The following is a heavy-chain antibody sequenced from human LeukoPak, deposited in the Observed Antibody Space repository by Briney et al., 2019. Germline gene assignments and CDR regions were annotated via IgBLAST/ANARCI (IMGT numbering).Heavy chain of an antibody. V-gene: IGHV3-30*18. D-gene: IGHD6-19*01. CDR1: GFTSSYSG. CDR3: AKDGLGSSGWYGDY. J-gene: IGHJ4*02. CDR2: ISDDGSNK. Sequence: GGSLRLSCAASGFTSSYSGIHWVSQAPGKGLEWVALISDDGSNKNYAASVKGRFTISRDNSKNALYLQMDSLKTEDTAVYYCAKDGLGSSGWYGDYWGQGTLVTVSS.